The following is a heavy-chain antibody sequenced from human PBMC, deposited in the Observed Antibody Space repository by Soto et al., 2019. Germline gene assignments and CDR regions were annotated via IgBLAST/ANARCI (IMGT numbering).Heavy chain of an antibody. CDR3: AKDAVPYNGKWDWFDS. CDR2: IGGLGSDT. CDR1: RFRFSDFA. V-gene: IGHV3-23*01. D-gene: IGHD1-20*01. Sequence: VQLLESGGGLVQPGGSLTLSCAASRFRFSDFAMSWVRQAPGKGLEWVSSIGGLGSDTYYADPVKGRFTISRDNSKSTLNLQMDGLRDEDTAVYYCAKDAVPYNGKWDWFDSWGQGTLVIVS. J-gene: IGHJ5*01.